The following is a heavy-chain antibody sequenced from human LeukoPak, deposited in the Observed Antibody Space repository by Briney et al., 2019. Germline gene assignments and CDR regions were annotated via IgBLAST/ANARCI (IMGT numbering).Heavy chain of an antibody. CDR3: AREEPAAINWFDP. D-gene: IGHD2-2*02. Sequence: SVKVSCKASGGTFSSYAISWVRQAPGQGLEWMGGIIPIFGTASYAQKFQGRVTITADESTSTAYTELSSLRSEDTAVYYCAREEPAAINWFDPWGQGTLVTVSS. CDR2: IIPIFGTA. V-gene: IGHV1-69*13. CDR1: GGTFSSYA. J-gene: IGHJ5*02.